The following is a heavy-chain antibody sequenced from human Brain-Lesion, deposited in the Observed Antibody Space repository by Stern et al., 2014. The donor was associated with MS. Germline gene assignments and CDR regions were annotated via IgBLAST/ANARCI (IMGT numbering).Heavy chain of an antibody. Sequence: QVPLVESGGGVVQPGRSLRLSCAASGFTFSYHAMHWVRQAPGKGLEWVALISYDGIDKTDADSVKGRFTISRDNSRNTLYLQMNSLRVDDTAVYYCARGGAVTTSDYYLDYWGQGILVTVSS. V-gene: IGHV3-30*01. J-gene: IGHJ4*02. CDR2: ISYDGIDK. CDR1: GFTFSYHA. D-gene: IGHD4-17*01. CDR3: ARGGAVTTSDYYLDY.